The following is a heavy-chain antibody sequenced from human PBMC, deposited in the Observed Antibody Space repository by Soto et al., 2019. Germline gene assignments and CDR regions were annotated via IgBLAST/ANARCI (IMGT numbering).Heavy chain of an antibody. CDR1: GFTFSSYG. J-gene: IGHJ4*02. V-gene: IGHV3-33*01. CDR2: IWYDGSNK. CDR3: ATAPPSDY. Sequence: QVQLVESGGGVVQPGRSLRLSCAASGFTFSSYGMHWVRQAPGKGLEWVAVIWYDGSNKYYADSVKGRFTISIDNSKNPLYLQRNSLRAEDTAVYYCATAPPSDYWGQGTLVTVSS.